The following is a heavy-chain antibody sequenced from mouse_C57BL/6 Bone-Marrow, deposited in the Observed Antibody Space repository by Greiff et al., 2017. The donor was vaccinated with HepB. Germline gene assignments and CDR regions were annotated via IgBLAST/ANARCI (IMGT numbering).Heavy chain of an antibody. J-gene: IGHJ4*01. CDR1: GYSFTGYF. Sequence: EVQLQQSGPELVKPGDSVKISCKASGYSFTGYFMNWVMQSHGKSLEWIGRINPYNGDTFYNQKFKGKATLTVDKSSSTAHMELRSLTSEDSAVYYWARDYYGSSYGAMDYWGQGTSVTVSS. D-gene: IGHD1-1*01. CDR2: INPYNGDT. V-gene: IGHV1-20*01. CDR3: ARDYYGSSYGAMDY.